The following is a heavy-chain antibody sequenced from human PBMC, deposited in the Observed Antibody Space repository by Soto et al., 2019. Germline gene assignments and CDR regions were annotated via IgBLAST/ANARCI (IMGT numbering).Heavy chain of an antibody. Sequence: QITLKESGPTLVKPTQTLTLTCTFSGFSLSTSGVGVGWIRQPPGKALEWLALIYWDDDKRYSPSLKSRLTITKDTSKNQVVLTMTNMDPVDTAPYYCALLSSWGYFDLWGRGTLVTVSS. D-gene: IGHD6-13*01. V-gene: IGHV2-5*02. CDR2: IYWDDDK. CDR3: ALLSSWGYFDL. J-gene: IGHJ2*01. CDR1: GFSLSTSGVG.